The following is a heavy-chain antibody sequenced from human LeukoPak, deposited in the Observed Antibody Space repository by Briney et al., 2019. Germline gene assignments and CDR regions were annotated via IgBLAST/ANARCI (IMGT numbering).Heavy chain of an antibody. CDR3: ARSYYDFWSGYYFDY. CDR1: GFTFDDYA. J-gene: IGHJ4*02. V-gene: IGHV3-9*01. Sequence: PGGSLRLSCAASGFTFDDYAMHWVRQAPGKGLEWVSGISWNSGSIGYADSVKGRFTISRDNAKNSLYLQMNSLRAEDTAVYYCARSYYDFWSGYYFDYWGQGTLVTVSS. D-gene: IGHD3-3*01. CDR2: ISWNSGSI.